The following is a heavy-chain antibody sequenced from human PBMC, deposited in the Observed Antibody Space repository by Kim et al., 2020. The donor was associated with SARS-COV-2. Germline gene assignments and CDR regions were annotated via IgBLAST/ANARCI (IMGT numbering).Heavy chain of an antibody. Sequence: GGSLRLSCAASGFTFSSYSMNWVRQAPGKGLEWVSSISSSSYIYYADSVKGRFTISRDNAKNSLYLQMNSLRAEDTAVYYFARGAGAQRRDGYKSGLDYWGQGTLVTVSS. CDR3: ARGAGAQRRDGYKSGLDY. J-gene: IGHJ4*02. V-gene: IGHV3-21*01. CDR1: GFTFSSYS. D-gene: IGHD5-12*01. CDR2: ISSSSYI.